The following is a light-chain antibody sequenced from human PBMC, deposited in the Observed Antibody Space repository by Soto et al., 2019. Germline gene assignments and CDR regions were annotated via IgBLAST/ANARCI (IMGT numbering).Light chain of an antibody. Sequence: QSVLTQPASVSGSPGQSITISCTGTSSDVGGYNFVSWFQQHPGKVPKLMIYEVSNRPSGVSNRFSGSKSGNTASLTISGLQAEDEADYYCTSYTNNSPLVFGTGTKLTVL. CDR2: EVS. J-gene: IGLJ1*01. V-gene: IGLV2-14*01. CDR3: TSYTNNSPLV. CDR1: SSDVGGYNF.